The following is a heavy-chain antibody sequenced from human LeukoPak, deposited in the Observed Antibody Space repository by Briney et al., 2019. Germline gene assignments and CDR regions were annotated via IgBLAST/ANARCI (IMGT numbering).Heavy chain of an antibody. D-gene: IGHD5-18*01. CDR3: AKVVDTATSYYFDY. CDR1: GFTFRNYG. Sequence: GGSLRLSCGASGFTFRNYGMSWVRQAPGKGLEWVSTISGSGGTTYYADSVKGRFTISRDNSKNTLYLQMNSLSPEDTAVYYCAKVVDTATSYYFDYWGQGTLVTVSS. CDR2: ISGSGGTT. J-gene: IGHJ4*02. V-gene: IGHV3-23*01.